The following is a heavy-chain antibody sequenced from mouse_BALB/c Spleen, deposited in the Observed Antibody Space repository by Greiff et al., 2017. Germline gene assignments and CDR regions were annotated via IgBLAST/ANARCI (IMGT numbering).Heavy chain of an antibody. J-gene: IGHJ4*01. CDR1: GYTFTSYW. CDR2: INPSTGYT. D-gene: IGHD6-1*01. Sequence: VQLQQSGAELAKPGASVKMSCKASGYTFTSYWMHWVKQRPGQGLEWIGYINPSTGYTEYNRKFKDKATLTADKSSSTAYMQLSSLTSEDSAVYYCARSPLQGAMDYWGQGTSVTVSS. V-gene: IGHV1-7*01. CDR3: ARSPLQGAMDY.